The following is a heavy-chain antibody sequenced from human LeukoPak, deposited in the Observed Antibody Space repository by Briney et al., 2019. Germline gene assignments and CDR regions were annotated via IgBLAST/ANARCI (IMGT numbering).Heavy chain of an antibody. Sequence: GGSLRLSCAASGFTFNSYWMSWVRQAPGKGLEWVANIKQDGSEKHYVDSVKGRFTISGDNAKNSLYMQMNSLRAEDTAVYYCARGWRRSGYDSDDFDYWGQGTLVTVSS. CDR1: GFTFNSYW. V-gene: IGHV3-7*01. CDR2: IKQDGSEK. J-gene: IGHJ4*02. CDR3: ARGWRRSGYDSDDFDY. D-gene: IGHD5-12*01.